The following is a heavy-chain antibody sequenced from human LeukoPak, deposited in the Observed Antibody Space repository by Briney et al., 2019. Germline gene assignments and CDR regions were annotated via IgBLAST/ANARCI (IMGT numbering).Heavy chain of an antibody. CDR1: GFTFSSYS. J-gene: IGHJ3*02. D-gene: IGHD3-10*01. CDR2: ISSESGYR. CDR3: ASKSRGHFDI. Sequence: GGSLRLSCVASGFTFSSYSMMWVRQAPGKGLEWVSSISSESGYRYFADPVRGRFTISRDNANNSLLLQTNSLRVEDTAVYYCASKSRGHFDIWGQGTMVTVSS. V-gene: IGHV3-21*01.